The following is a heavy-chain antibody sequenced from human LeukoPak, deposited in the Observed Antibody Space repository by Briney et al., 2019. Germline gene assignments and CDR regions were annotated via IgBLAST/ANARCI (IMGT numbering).Heavy chain of an antibody. J-gene: IGHJ4*02. CDR3: ARDVDGDLTSYFDY. CDR2: INSDGSST. V-gene: IGHV3-74*01. D-gene: IGHD4-17*01. Sequence: GGSLRLSCEASGFTFSSHWMHWVRHAPGKGLVWVSRINSDGSSTSYADSVKGRFTISRDNAKNTLYLQMNSLRAEDTAVYYCARDVDGDLTSYFDYWGQGTLVTVSS. CDR1: GFTFSSHW.